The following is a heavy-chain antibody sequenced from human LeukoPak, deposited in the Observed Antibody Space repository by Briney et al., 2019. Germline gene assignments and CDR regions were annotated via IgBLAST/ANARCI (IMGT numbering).Heavy chain of an antibody. J-gene: IGHJ4*02. CDR3: ARDGPLTIFGVVTYFDY. V-gene: IGHV3-30*03. CDR1: GFTFSSYG. CDR2: ISYDGSNK. D-gene: IGHD3-3*01. Sequence: GGSLRLSCAASGFTFSSYGMHWVRQAPGKGLEWVAVISYDGSNKYYADSVKGRFTISRDNSKNTLYLQMNSLRAEDTAVYYCARDGPLTIFGVVTYFDYWGKGTLVTVSS.